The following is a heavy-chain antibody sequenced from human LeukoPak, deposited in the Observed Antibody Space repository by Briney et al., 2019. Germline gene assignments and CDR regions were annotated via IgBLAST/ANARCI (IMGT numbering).Heavy chain of an antibody. CDR1: GFTFSSYG. J-gene: IGHJ5*02. V-gene: IGHV3-33*01. CDR2: IWYDGSNK. CDR3: AREEGDPSSGWYQNWFDP. D-gene: IGHD6-19*01. Sequence: GGSLRISCAASGFTFSSYGMHWVRQAPGKGLEWVAVIWYDGSNKYYADSVKGRFTISRDNSKNTLYLQMNSLRADDMAVYYCAREEGDPSSGWYQNWFDPWGQGTLVTVSS.